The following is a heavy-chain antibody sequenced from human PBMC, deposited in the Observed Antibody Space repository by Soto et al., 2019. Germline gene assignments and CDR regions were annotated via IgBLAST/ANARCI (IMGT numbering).Heavy chain of an antibody. J-gene: IGHJ4*02. Sequence: GGSLRLSCAASGFTFSNYAMSWVRQTPGKGLEWVSAITGSGGDTFHADSVKGRFTISRDNTKSTLYLQMNRLRAEDTAVYYCAKGSANSSPYYLDYWGQGTLVTVSS. CDR3: AKGSANSSPYYLDY. D-gene: IGHD6-13*01. CDR1: GFTFSNYA. V-gene: IGHV3-23*01. CDR2: ITGSGGDT.